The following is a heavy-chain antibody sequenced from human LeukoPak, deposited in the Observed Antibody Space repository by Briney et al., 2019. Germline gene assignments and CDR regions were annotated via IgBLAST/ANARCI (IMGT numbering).Heavy chain of an antibody. J-gene: IGHJ4*02. V-gene: IGHV3-23*01. CDR2: ISGSGGST. CDR3: AQTGRRELSFIYFDY. D-gene: IGHD3-16*02. Sequence: PGGSLRLSCAASGFTFSSYAMSWVRQAPGKGLEWVSAISGSGGSTHYADSVKGRFTISRDNSKNALYLQMNSLRAEDTAVYYCAQTGRRELSFIYFDYWGQGTLVTVSS. CDR1: GFTFSSYA.